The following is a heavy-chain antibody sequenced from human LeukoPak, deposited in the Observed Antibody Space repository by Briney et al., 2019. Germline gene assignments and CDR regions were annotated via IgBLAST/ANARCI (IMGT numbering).Heavy chain of an antibody. CDR3: ARRSSTLYEGC. V-gene: IGHV3-53*01. Sequence: GGSLRLSCAVSGFDVNDNHMYWVRQGPGKGLEWVAIIYADGKAYYADSMKGRFIISRDNSENTLSLQVNSLSAEDTAVYHCARRSSTLYEGCWGRGTLVTVSS. D-gene: IGHD6-13*01. CDR2: IYADGKA. J-gene: IGHJ4*02. CDR1: GFDVNDNH.